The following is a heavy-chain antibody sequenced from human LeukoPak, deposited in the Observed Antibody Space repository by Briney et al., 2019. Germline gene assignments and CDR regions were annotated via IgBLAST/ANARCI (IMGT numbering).Heavy chain of an antibody. D-gene: IGHD5-18*01. CDR1: GGSFSGYY. CDR2: INHSGST. CDR3: ARGQLWLIKDAFDI. Sequence: SETPSLTCAVYGGSFSGYYWSWIRQPPGKGLEWIGEINHSGSTNYNPSLKSRVTISVDTSKNQFSLKLSSVTAADTAVYYCARGQLWLIKDAFDIWGQGTMVTVSS. V-gene: IGHV4-34*01. J-gene: IGHJ3*02.